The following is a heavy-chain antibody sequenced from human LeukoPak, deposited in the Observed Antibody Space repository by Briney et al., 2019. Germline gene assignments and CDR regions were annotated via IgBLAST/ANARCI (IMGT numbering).Heavy chain of an antibody. CDR3: ARSLPYYDILTGPNDY. J-gene: IGHJ4*02. CDR1: GFTFSSYG. Sequence: GGSLRLSCAASGFTFSSYGMHWVRQAPGKGLEWVAVISYDGSNKYYADSVKDRFTISRDNSKNTLYLQMNSLRAEDTAVYYCARSLPYYDILTGPNDYWGQGTLVTVSS. D-gene: IGHD3-9*01. V-gene: IGHV3-30*03. CDR2: ISYDGSNK.